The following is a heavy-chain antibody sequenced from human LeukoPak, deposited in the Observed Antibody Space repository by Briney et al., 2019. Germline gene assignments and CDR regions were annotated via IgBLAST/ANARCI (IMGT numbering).Heavy chain of an antibody. V-gene: IGHV4-61*02. D-gene: IGHD5-18*01. CDR1: GGSISSGSYY. J-gene: IGHJ4*02. CDR3: ARDGGTVDTAMVVGY. CDR2: IYTSGST. Sequence: SETLSLTCTVSGGSISSGSYYWRWLRQPAGTGLEWIGRIYTSGSTNYNPSLKSRVTISVDTSKNQFSLKLSSATAADTAVYYCARDGGTVDTAMVVGYWGQGTLVTVSS.